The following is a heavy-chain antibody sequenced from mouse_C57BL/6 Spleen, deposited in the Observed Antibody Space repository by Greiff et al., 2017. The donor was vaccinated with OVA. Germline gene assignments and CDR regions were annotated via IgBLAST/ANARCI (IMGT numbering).Heavy chain of an antibody. CDR3: AAGAAQATSAWFAY. D-gene: IGHD3-2*02. Sequence: VKLMESGPELVKPGASVKISCKASGYAFSSSWMNWVKQRPGKGLEWIGRIYPGDGDTNYNGKFKGKATLTADKSSSTAYMQLSSLTSEDSAVYFCAAGAAQATSAWFAYWGQGTLVTVSA. CDR1: GYAFSSSW. J-gene: IGHJ3*01. CDR2: IYPGDGDT. V-gene: IGHV1-82*01.